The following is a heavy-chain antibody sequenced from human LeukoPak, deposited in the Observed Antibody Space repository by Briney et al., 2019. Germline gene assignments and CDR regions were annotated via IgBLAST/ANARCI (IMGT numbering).Heavy chain of an antibody. CDR2: ISSSSSYI. CDR3: ASGYCSSTSCYEGDYYYGMDV. D-gene: IGHD2-2*01. Sequence: GCALRLSCAAFEIACGRCSVSWVRQAPGEGLEKVSSISSSSSYIYYADSVKGRFTISRDNAKNSLYLQMNSLRAEDTAVYYCASGYCSSTSCYEGDYYYGMDVWGQGTTVTVSS. CDR1: EIACGRCS. J-gene: IGHJ6*02. V-gene: IGHV3-21*01.